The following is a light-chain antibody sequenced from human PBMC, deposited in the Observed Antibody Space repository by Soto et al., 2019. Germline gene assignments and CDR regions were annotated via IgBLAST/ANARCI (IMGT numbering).Light chain of an antibody. J-gene: IGKJ2*01. Sequence: EIVMTQSPVTLSMSPGERATLSCRASQSIGTSLAWYQTKPGQGPRLLIYGASTRATGIPASFSGSGSGTEFALTISSMQSEDFAVYNCQQYINWPPVYTLCQWTTLEIK. CDR1: QSIGTS. CDR2: GAS. V-gene: IGKV3-15*01. CDR3: QQYINWPPVYT.